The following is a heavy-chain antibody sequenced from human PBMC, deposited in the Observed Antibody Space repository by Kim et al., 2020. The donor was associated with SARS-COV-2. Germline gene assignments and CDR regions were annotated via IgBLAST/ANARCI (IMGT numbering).Heavy chain of an antibody. V-gene: IGHV4-59*01. Sequence: SKTLSLTCTVSGGSISSYYWSWIRQPPGKGLEWIGYIYYSGSTNYNPSLKSRVTISVDTSKNQFSLKLSSVTAADTAVYYCARINYDFWSGYYNYYYMDVWGKGTTVTVSS. J-gene: IGHJ6*03. D-gene: IGHD3-3*01. CDR3: ARINYDFWSGYYNYYYMDV. CDR2: IYYSGST. CDR1: GGSISSYY.